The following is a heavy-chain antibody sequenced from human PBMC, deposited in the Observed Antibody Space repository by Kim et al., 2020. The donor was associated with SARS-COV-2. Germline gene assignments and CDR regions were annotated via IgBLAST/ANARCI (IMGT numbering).Heavy chain of an antibody. Sequence: GGSLRLSCAASGFTFSSYWMSWVRQAPGKGLEWVANIKQDGSEKYYVDSVKGRFTISRDNAKNSLYLQMNSLRAEDTAVYYCAREGDIVVVPAAIPYYYYYMDVWGKGTTVTVSS. CDR3: AREGDIVVVPAAIPYYYYYMDV. V-gene: IGHV3-7*01. CDR1: GFTFSSYW. D-gene: IGHD2-2*01. CDR2: IKQDGSEK. J-gene: IGHJ6*03.